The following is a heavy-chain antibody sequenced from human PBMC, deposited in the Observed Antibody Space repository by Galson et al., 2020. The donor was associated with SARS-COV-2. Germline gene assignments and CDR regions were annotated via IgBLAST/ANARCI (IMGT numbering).Heavy chain of an antibody. CDR3: ARQNTEGASRAFDY. Sequence: HGESLKISCKSSGYKFTNYGIDWVRQMPGKGLEWMGIIYPDDSDARYSPSFEGQVTISVDKSISTAYLQWSSLKASDSAIYYCARQNTEGASRAFDYWGQGTLVTVSS. J-gene: IGHJ4*02. D-gene: IGHD1-26*01. V-gene: IGHV5-51*01. CDR2: IYPDDSDA. CDR1: GYKFTNYG.